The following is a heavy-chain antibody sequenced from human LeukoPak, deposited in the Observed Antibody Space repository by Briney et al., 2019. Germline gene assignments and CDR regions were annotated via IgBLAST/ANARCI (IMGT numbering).Heavy chain of an antibody. CDR3: ARARRGGFDY. Sequence: PSETLSLTCAVYGGSFSGYYWSWIRQPPGKGLEWIGEISHSGSTNYNPSLKSRVTISVDTSQKQFSLKLNSVNAADTAVYYCARARRGGFDYWGQGTLVTVSS. V-gene: IGHV4-34*01. D-gene: IGHD6-6*01. CDR2: ISHSGST. CDR1: GGSFSGYY. J-gene: IGHJ4*02.